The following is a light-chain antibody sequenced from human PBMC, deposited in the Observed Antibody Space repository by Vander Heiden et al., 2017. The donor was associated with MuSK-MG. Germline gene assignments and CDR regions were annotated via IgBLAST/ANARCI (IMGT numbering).Light chain of an antibody. J-gene: IGKJ4*01. V-gene: IGKV3D-15*01. CDR3: QHVDDWPNT. CDR2: GAS. CDR1: QSVSSY. Sequence: EIVMTQSPATLSVSPGDKATLSCRASQSVSSYVAWYQQKSGQTPRLLIYGASTRATGIPARFSGSGSGTEFTLTISSLQSEDFAIYYCQHVDDWPNTFGGGTRVEIK.